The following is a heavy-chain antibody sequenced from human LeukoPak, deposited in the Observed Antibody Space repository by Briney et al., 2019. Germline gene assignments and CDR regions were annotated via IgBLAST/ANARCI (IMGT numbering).Heavy chain of an antibody. Sequence: GGSLRLSCAASGFTVSSNYMSWVRQAPGKGLEWVSVIYSGGSTYYADSVKGRFTISRDNSRNTLYLQMNSLRAEDTAVYYCAKAYHCSGGSCYPLAFDYWGQGTLVTVSS. D-gene: IGHD2-15*01. J-gene: IGHJ4*02. V-gene: IGHV3-53*01. CDR1: GFTVSSNY. CDR2: IYSGGST. CDR3: AKAYHCSGGSCYPLAFDY.